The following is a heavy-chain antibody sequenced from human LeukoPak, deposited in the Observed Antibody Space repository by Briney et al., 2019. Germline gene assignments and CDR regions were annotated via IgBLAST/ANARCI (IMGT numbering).Heavy chain of an antibody. CDR2: IIPIFGTA. V-gene: IGHV1-69*06. CDR1: GGTFSSYA. Sequence: SVKVSCKASGGTFSSYAISWVRQAPGQGLEWMGGIIPIFGTANYAQKFQGGVTITADKSTSTAYMELSSLRSEDTAVYYCAIRLRRIAAPFDYWGQGTLVTVSS. D-gene: IGHD6-6*01. CDR3: AIRLRRIAAPFDY. J-gene: IGHJ4*02.